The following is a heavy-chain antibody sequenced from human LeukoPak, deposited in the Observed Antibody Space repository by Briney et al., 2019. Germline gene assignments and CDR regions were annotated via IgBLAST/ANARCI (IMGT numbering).Heavy chain of an antibody. V-gene: IGHV4-59*08. Sequence: SETLSLTCTVSGGSISSYYWSWIRQPPGKGLEWIGYIYYSGSTNYNPSLKSRVTISVDTSKNQFSLKLSSVTAADTAVYYCARQGTNCYDSSGSAGYFDYWGQGTLVTVSS. CDR1: GGSISSYY. CDR3: ARQGTNCYDSSGSAGYFDY. J-gene: IGHJ4*02. CDR2: IYYSGST. D-gene: IGHD3-22*01.